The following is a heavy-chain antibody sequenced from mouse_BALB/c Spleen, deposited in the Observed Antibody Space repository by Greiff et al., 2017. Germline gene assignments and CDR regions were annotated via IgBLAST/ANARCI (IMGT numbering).Heavy chain of an antibody. CDR1: GYSITSGYY. Sequence: EVKLMESGPGLVKPSQSLSLTCSVTGYSITSGYYWNWIRQFPGNKLEWMGYISYDGSNNYNPSLKNRISITRDTSKNQFFLKLNSVTTEDTATYYCANLYYDYGAMDYWGQGTSVTVSS. D-gene: IGHD2-4*01. CDR3: ANLYYDYGAMDY. V-gene: IGHV3-6*02. J-gene: IGHJ4*01. CDR2: ISYDGSN.